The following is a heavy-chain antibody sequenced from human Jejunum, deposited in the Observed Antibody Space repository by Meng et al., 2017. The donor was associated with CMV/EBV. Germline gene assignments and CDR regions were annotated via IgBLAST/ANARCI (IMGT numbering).Heavy chain of an antibody. J-gene: IGHJ4*02. Sequence: QLPLQESGPGLLKPPETLSLTCTVSGASITNSFYWAWIRQPPGRGLEWIGSIYYGGSTYYSPSLKSRVTMSVDTSKNRLSLNLNSLTAADTAVYYCARGIYYYDTSSSHYFDFWGQGTLVTVSS. D-gene: IGHD3-22*01. CDR3: ARGIYYYDTSSSHYFDF. CDR1: GASITNSFY. CDR2: IYYGGST. V-gene: IGHV4-39*07.